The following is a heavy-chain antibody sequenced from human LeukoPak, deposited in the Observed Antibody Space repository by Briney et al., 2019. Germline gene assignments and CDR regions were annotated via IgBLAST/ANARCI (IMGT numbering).Heavy chain of an antibody. J-gene: IGHJ4*02. V-gene: IGHV1-69*13. CDR1: GGAFISDG. CDR2: IIPIFGTA. Sequence: ASVKVSCKASGGAFISDGISWVRQVPGQGLEWMGGIIPIFGTANYAQKFQGRVTITADESTSTAYMELSSLRSEDTAVYYCAREMVVGSGYTLFDYWGQGTLVTVSS. D-gene: IGHD5-12*01. CDR3: AREMVVGSGYTLFDY.